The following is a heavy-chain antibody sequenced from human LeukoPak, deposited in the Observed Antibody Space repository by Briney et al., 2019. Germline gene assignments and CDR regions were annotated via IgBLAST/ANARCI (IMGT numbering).Heavy chain of an antibody. CDR3: ATTYLRYYYGSGSYFDL. CDR1: GYTLTELS. D-gene: IGHD3-10*01. J-gene: IGHJ2*01. Sequence: ASVKVSCKVSGYTLTELSMHWVRQAPGKGLEWMGGFDPEDGETIYAQKFQGRVTMTEDTSTDTAYMELSSLRSEGTAVYYCATTYLRYYYGSGSYFDLWGRGTLVTVSS. V-gene: IGHV1-24*01. CDR2: FDPEDGET.